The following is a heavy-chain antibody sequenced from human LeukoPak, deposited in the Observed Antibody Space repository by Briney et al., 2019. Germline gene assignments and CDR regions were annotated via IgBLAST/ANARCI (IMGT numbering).Heavy chain of an antibody. CDR3: AKDPGGWDDAFDI. Sequence: GGSLRLSCAASGFTFSSYGMSWVRQAPAKGLEWVSVISGGGSSTYYADSVKGRFTISRDNSKNKLYLQMNSLRAEYTAVYSFAKDPGGWDDAFDIWGQGTMVTVSS. D-gene: IGHD6-19*01. J-gene: IGHJ3*02. CDR2: ISGGGSST. CDR1: GFTFSSYG. V-gene: IGHV3-23*01.